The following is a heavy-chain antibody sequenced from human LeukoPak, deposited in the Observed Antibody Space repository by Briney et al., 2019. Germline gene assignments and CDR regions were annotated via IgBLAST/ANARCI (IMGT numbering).Heavy chain of an antibody. Sequence: GGSLRLSCAASGFTFSNYWMSWVRQAPGKGPEWVASIHQHGNEKYFVDSVRGRFTISRDNAKNSLYLQMSSLRAEDTAVYYCARAGSYHDAFDIWGQGTMVTVSS. CDR2: IHQHGNEK. CDR3: ARAGSYHDAFDI. CDR1: GFTFSNYW. D-gene: IGHD1-26*01. V-gene: IGHV3-7*01. J-gene: IGHJ3*02.